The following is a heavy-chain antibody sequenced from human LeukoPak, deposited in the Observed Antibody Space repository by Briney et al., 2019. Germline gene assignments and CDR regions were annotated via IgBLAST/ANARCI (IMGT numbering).Heavy chain of an antibody. D-gene: IGHD3-10*01. CDR3: ARVGINKNFDY. Sequence: PGGSLRLSCAAPGFTVSSNYMSWVRQAPGKGLELGSVIYSGGSTYYADSVKGRFTISRDKPRNTLYLQTNSLRDEDTAVYYCARVGINKNFDYWGQGTLVSVSS. CDR2: IYSGGST. J-gene: IGHJ4*02. V-gene: IGHV3-53*01. CDR1: GFTVSSNY.